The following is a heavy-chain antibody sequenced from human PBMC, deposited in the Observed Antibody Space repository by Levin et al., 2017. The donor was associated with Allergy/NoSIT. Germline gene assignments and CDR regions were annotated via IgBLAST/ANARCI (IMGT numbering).Heavy chain of an antibody. CDR2: MYYSGST. CDR3: ARTSTYCTGGSCYFQL. J-gene: IGHJ1*01. D-gene: IGHD2-15*01. V-gene: IGHV4-39*02. CDR1: GGSISRSSYY. Sequence: SQTLSLTCSVSGGSISRSSYYWGWIRQPPGKGLEWIGSMYYSGSTYYNPSLKSRVTISVDTSKNHFSLKVSSVTTADTAVYYCARTSTYCTGGSCYFQLWGQGTLVTVSS.